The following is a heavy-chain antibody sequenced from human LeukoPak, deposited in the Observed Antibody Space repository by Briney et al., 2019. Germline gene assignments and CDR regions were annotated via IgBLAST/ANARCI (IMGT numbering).Heavy chain of an antibody. CDR3: AKWGDYDVLTGYYVSDY. J-gene: IGHJ4*02. CDR2: ITGSGGNT. V-gene: IGHV3-23*01. D-gene: IGHD3-9*01. CDR1: GFTFSNYA. Sequence: GGSLRLSCAASGFTFSNYAMSWVRQAPGKGLEWVSAITGSGGNTYYADSVKGRFTISRDNSKNTVFLQMNSLRAEDTAVYYRAKWGDYDVLTGYYVSDYWGQGTLVTVSS.